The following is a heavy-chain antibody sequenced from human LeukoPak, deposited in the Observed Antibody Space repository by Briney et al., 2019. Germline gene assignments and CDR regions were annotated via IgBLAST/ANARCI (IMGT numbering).Heavy chain of an antibody. CDR1: GFTFSSYS. CDR3: ARDRRDCSSTSCYLPGAFDI. Sequence: PGGSLRLSCAASGFTFSSYSMNWVRQAPGKGLEWVSSISSSSSHIYYADSVKGRFTISRDNAKNSLYLQMNSLRAEDTAVYYCARDRRDCSSTSCYLPGAFDIWGQGTMVTVSS. J-gene: IGHJ3*02. CDR2: ISSSSSHI. D-gene: IGHD2-2*01. V-gene: IGHV3-21*01.